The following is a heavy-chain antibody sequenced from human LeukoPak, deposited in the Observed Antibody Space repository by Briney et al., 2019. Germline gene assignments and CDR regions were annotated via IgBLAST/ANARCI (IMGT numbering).Heavy chain of an antibody. V-gene: IGHV1-2*02. J-gene: IGHJ4*02. CDR3: ARDRIAAPDDFDY. Sequence: GASVKVSCKASGYTFTGYYIHWVRQAPGQGLEWMGWVNPNSGGTNYAQNFQGRVTMTRDTSVTTAYMEVSSLRSDDTAVYYYARDRIAAPDDFDYWGQGTPVTVSS. CDR1: GYTFTGYY. D-gene: IGHD6-13*01. CDR2: VNPNSGGT.